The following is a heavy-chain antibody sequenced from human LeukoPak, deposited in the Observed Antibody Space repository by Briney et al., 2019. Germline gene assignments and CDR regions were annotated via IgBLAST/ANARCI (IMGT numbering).Heavy chain of an antibody. Sequence: PGGSLRLSCAASGFTFSSYSMNWVRQAPGKGLEWVSSISSSSSYIYYADSVKGRFTISRDNAKNSLYLQMNSLRAEDTAVYYCARGGIEIYDIDYWGQGTLVTVSS. CDR3: ARGGIEIYDIDY. CDR2: ISSSSSYI. CDR1: GFTFSSYS. J-gene: IGHJ4*02. V-gene: IGHV3-21*01. D-gene: IGHD3-22*01.